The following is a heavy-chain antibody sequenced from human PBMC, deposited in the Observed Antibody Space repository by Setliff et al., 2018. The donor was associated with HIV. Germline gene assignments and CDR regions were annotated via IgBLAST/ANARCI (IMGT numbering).Heavy chain of an antibody. CDR3: ARVDCSGGSCYSPAY. V-gene: IGHV4-59*01. CDR2: IYNSGGT. J-gene: IGHJ4*02. CDR1: GGSMSSYF. Sequence: KPSETLSLTCTVSGGSMSSYFWSWIRQSPGKGLEWIGYIYNSGGTNYNPSLKSRVTISLDTSKNQFSLNLTSVTAADTAVYYCARVDCSGGSCYSPAYWGQGTLVTVSS. D-gene: IGHD2-15*01.